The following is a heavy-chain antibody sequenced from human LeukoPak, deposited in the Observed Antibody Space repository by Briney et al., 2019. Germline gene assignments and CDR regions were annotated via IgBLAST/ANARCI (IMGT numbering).Heavy chain of an antibody. V-gene: IGHV1-69*04. J-gene: IGHJ4*02. D-gene: IGHD3-10*01. CDR2: IIPILGIA. CDR3: ARELMVRGVVDY. CDR1: GGTFSSYA. Sequence: ASVKVSCKASGGTFSSYAISWVRQAPGQGLEWMGRIIPILGIANYAQKFQGRVTITADKSTSTAYMELSSLRSEDTAVYYCARELMVRGVVDYWGQGTLVTVSS.